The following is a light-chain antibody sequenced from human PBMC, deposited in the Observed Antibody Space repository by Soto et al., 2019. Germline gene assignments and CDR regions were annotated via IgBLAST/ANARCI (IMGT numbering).Light chain of an antibody. CDR3: QQIYSAPLT. V-gene: IGKV1-5*03. Sequence: DIQMTQSPSTLSGSVGDRVTITCRASQTISSWLAWYQQKPGKAPKLLIYKVSTLKSGVPSRFSGSGSETEFTLSISSLQPEDFATYFCQQIYSAPLTFGGGTKVDIK. CDR1: QTISSW. J-gene: IGKJ4*01. CDR2: KVS.